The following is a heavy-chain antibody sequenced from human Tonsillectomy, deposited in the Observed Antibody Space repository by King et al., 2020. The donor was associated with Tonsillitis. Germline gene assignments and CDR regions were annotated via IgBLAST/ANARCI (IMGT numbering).Heavy chain of an antibody. J-gene: IGHJ4*02. CDR2: ISWNSGNK. CDR1: GFTFDDYA. CDR3: AKDGCGEFLFFDY. Sequence: VQLVEPGGGLAQPGRSLRLSCAAPGFTFDDYAMHWVRQVPGKGLEWVSSISWNSGNKGSADSVKGRFTISRDNAKSSLYLQMNSLTTEDTALYYCAKDGCGEFLFFDYWGQGPLVTVSS. D-gene: IGHD3-10*01. V-gene: IGHV3-9*01.